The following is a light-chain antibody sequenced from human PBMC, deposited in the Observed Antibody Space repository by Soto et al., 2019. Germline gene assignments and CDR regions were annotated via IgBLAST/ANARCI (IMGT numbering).Light chain of an antibody. V-gene: IGKV3-11*01. J-gene: IGKJ5*01. CDR1: QSFRGL. Sequence: EVVLTQSPVTLSLSPGERATLSCRASQSFRGLLAWYQQKPGQAPRLLIYDAYNRATGIPPRFSGSGSGTDFTLTISMLEPEDFAIYYCQQRHSWVTFGQGTRLEIK. CDR3: QQRHSWVT. CDR2: DAY.